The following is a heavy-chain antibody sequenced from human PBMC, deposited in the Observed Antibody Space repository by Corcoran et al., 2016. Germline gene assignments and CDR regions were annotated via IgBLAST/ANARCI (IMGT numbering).Heavy chain of an antibody. J-gene: IGHJ6*02. Sequence: QVQLVQSGAAVKKPGASVKVSCKASGYTFTSYGISWVRQAPGQGLEWMGWISAYNGNTNYAQKLQGRVTMTTDTSTSTAYMELRSLRSDDTAVYYCARWGPAAIPRVAKGMDVWGQGTTVTVSS. CDR2: ISAYNGNT. CDR3: ARWGPAAIPRVAKGMDV. CDR1: GYTFTSYG. D-gene: IGHD2-2*02. V-gene: IGHV1-18*01.